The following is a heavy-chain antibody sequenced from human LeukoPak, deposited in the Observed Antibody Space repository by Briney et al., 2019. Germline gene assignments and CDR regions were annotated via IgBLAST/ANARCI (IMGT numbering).Heavy chain of an antibody. D-gene: IGHD2-15*01. V-gene: IGHV3-11*06. J-gene: IGHJ4*02. CDR1: GFTFSDYY. Sequence: GGSLRLSCAASGFTFSDYYMSWIRQAPGKGPEWVSYISTTSSYTDYADSVKGRFTISRDNAKKTLFLQMNSLRAEDTAVYYCARPYCSGGDCYLNYWGQGTLVTVSS. CDR2: ISTTSSYT. CDR3: ARPYCSGGDCYLNY.